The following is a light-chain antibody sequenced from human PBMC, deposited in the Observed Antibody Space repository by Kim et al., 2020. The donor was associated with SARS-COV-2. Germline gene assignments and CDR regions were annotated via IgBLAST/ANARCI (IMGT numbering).Light chain of an antibody. CDR1: SSDVGSHSS. CDR3: SSYTSTSTLYV. V-gene: IGLV2-14*03. Sequence: QSALTQPASVSGSPGQSITISCTGTSSDVGSHSSVSWYQQLPGKAPKLMIYDVSNRPSGVSDRFSGSKSGSTASLTISGLQAEDEADYYCSSYTSTSTLYVFGTGTKVTVL. J-gene: IGLJ1*01. CDR2: DVS.